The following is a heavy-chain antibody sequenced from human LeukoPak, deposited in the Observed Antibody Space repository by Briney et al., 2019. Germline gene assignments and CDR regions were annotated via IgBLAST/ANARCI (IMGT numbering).Heavy chain of an antibody. CDR3: ARGYGRQTNSGMDV. V-gene: IGHV4-59*01. Sequence: SVPLSLNCTVSGGSIYGFYCSWIRQSPGQGLELIGYVYFSESTNYNSSLKSRVTISVDTSKNQFSLKLTSVTAADTAVYYCARGYGRQTNSGMDVWGKGTTVTVSA. CDR2: VYFSEST. CDR1: GGSIYGFY. D-gene: IGHD5-18*01. J-gene: IGHJ6*04.